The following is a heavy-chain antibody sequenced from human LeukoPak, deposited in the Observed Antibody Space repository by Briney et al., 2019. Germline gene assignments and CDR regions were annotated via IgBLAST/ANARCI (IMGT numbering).Heavy chain of an antibody. CDR3: ARPRGYCSGGSCFPPDL. J-gene: IGHJ4*02. Sequence: PGGSLRLSCAGSGFTLSTYWMGWVRQAPGKGLEWVAIIKQDGSERYYVDSVRGRFTISRDNAKNSLYLQMNSLRVEDTAVYYCARPRGYCSGGSCFPPDLWSQGTLVIVSS. CDR2: IKQDGSER. CDR1: GFTLSTYW. D-gene: IGHD2-15*01. V-gene: IGHV3-7*01.